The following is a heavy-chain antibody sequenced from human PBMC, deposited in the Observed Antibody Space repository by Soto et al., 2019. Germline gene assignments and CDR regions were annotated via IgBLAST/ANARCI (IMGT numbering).Heavy chain of an antibody. Sequence: GGSLRLSCAASGFTFSSYGMHWVRQAPGKGLEWVAVISYDGSNKYYADSVKGRFTISRDNSKNTLYLQMNSLRAEDTAVYYCAKDSNYYDSSGYYYPRATYYYYGMDVWGQGTTVTVSS. D-gene: IGHD3-22*01. CDR1: GFTFSSYG. CDR3: AKDSNYYDSSGYYYPRATYYYYGMDV. J-gene: IGHJ6*02. V-gene: IGHV3-30*18. CDR2: ISYDGSNK.